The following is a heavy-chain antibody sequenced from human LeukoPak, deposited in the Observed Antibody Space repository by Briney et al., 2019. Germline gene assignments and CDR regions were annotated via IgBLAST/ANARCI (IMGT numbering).Heavy chain of an antibody. J-gene: IGHJ5*02. V-gene: IGHV4-34*01. CDR3: ARGRDRSKAGDL. Sequence: PSETLSLTCAVHGGSCDDYYCSWIRQPPGKGLEWIGEIHPHGIFYYNSSLVSRVTISTDTSKTQFSLRLTSVTAADTAFYYCARGRDRSKAGDLWGQGSLVTVSS. CDR1: GGSCDDYY. D-gene: IGHD5-24*01. CDR2: IHPHGIF.